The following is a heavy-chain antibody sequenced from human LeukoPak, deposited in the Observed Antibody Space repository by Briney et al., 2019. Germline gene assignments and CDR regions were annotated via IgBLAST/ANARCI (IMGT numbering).Heavy chain of an antibody. D-gene: IGHD6-13*01. CDR3: ARHGTGGTYSSSWTWFDP. J-gene: IGHJ5*02. Sequence: SETLSLTCTVSGGSISSYYWSWIRQPPGKELVWIGYIYTSGSTNYNPSLKGRVTISVDTSKNQFSLKLSSVTAADTAVYYCARHGTGGTYSSSWTWFDPWGQGTLVTVSS. V-gene: IGHV4-4*09. CDR1: GGSISSYY. CDR2: IYTSGST.